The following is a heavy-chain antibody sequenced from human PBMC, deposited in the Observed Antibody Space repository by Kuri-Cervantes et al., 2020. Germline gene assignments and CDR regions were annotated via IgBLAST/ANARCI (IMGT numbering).Heavy chain of an antibody. Sequence: SVKVSCKASGGTFSSYAISWVRQAPGQGLEWMGGIIPIFGTANYAQKFQGRVTITADKSTSTAYMELSSLRSEDTAVYYCARVRHEGFYYYYYMDVWGKGTTVTVSS. CDR2: IIPIFGTA. J-gene: IGHJ6*03. CDR3: ARVRHEGFYYYYYMDV. V-gene: IGHV1-69*06. CDR1: GGTFSSYA.